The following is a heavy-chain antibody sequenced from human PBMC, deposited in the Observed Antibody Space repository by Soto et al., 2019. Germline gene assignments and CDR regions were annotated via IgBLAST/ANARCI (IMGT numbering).Heavy chain of an antibody. CDR3: ARAPLLGYCSSTSCQESTYYMDV. V-gene: IGHV4-34*01. CDR1: GGSFSGYY. D-gene: IGHD2-2*01. J-gene: IGHJ6*03. CDR2: INHSGST. Sequence: SETLSLTCAVYGGSFSGYYWSWIRQPPGKGLEWIGEINHSGSTNYNPSLESRVTISVDTSKNQFSLKLSSVTAADTAVYYCARAPLLGYCSSTSCQESTYYMDVWGKGTTVTVSS.